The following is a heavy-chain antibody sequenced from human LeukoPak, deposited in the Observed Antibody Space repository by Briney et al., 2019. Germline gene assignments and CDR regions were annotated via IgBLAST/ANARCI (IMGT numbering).Heavy chain of an antibody. CDR1: GGSISSYY. J-gene: IGHJ4*02. V-gene: IGHV4-59*01. D-gene: IGHD2-15*01. Sequence: PSETLSLTCTVSGGSISSYYWSWIRQPPGKGLEWIGYIYYSGSTNYNPSLKSRVTISVDTSKNQFSLKLSSVTAADTAVYYCAREDRYCSGGSCSSNFDYWGQGTLVTVSS. CDR3: AREDRYCSGGSCSSNFDY. CDR2: IYYSGST.